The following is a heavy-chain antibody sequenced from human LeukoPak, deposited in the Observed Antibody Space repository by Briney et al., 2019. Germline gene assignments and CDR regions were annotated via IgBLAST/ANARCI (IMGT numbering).Heavy chain of an antibody. J-gene: IGHJ5*02. D-gene: IGHD2-8*01. Sequence: SVKVSCKASGGTFSSYAISWVRQAPGQGLEWMGGIIPIFGTANYAQKFQGRVTITTDESTSTAYMELSSLRSEDTAVYYCARDRCTNGVCYTGRQSWFDPWGQGTLVTDSS. CDR1: GGTFSSYA. CDR2: IIPIFGTA. V-gene: IGHV1-69*05. CDR3: ARDRCTNGVCYTGRQSWFDP.